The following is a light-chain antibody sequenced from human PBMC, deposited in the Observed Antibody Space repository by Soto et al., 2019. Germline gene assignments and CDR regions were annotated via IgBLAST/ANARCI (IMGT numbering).Light chain of an antibody. CDR1: SSDVGSYNL. CDR3: CSYAGSSTFGV. CDR2: EVS. Sequence: QSALTQPASVSGSPGQSITISCTGTSSDVGSYNLVSWYQQHPGKAPKLMIYEVSKRPSGVSNRFSGSKSGNTASLTISCRQAEDEADYYCCSYAGSSTFGVFGGGTKLTVL. V-gene: IGLV2-23*02. J-gene: IGLJ3*02.